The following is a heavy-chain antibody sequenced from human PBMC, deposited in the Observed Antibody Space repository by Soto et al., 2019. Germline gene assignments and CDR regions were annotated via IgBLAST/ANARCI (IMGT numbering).Heavy chain of an antibody. V-gene: IGHV4-39*07. CDR1: GGSISSSSYY. CDR3: ARDWVFDY. J-gene: IGHJ4*02. D-gene: IGHD3-16*01. CDR2: IYYSGST. Sequence: SETLSLTCTVSGGSISSSSYYWGWIRQPPGKGLEWIGSIYYSGSTYYNPSLKSRVTISVDTSKNQFSLKLSSVTAADTAVYYCARDWVFDYWGQGTLVTVSS.